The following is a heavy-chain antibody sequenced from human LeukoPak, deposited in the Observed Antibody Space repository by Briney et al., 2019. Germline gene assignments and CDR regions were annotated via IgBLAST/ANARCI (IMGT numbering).Heavy chain of an antibody. CDR3: ARGYGSGSYFFYGIDV. CDR2: ISAYNGNT. V-gene: IGHV1-18*01. D-gene: IGHD3-10*01. Sequence: ASVKVSRKASGYTFTSYGISSVRQAPGQGLEWMGWISAYNGNTNYAQKLQGRVTMTTDTSTSTAYMELRSLRSDDTAVYYCARGYGSGSYFFYGIDVWGQGTTVTVSS. CDR1: GYTFTSYG. J-gene: IGHJ6*02.